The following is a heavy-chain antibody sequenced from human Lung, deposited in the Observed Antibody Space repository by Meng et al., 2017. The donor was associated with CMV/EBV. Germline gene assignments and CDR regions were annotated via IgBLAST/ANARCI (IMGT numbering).Heavy chain of an antibody. CDR1: GYTFIGYY. CDR3: ARDMGYWNFDY. CDR2: INPNSSGT. D-gene: IGHD3-22*01. J-gene: IGHJ4*02. V-gene: IGHV1-2*02. Sequence: ASXXVTCKASGYTFIGYYMHWVRQAPGQGLEWLGWINPNSSGTNYAQKFQGRVTMTRDTSISTAYMELSRLRSDDTAVFYCARDMGYWNFDYWGQGTLVTVSS.